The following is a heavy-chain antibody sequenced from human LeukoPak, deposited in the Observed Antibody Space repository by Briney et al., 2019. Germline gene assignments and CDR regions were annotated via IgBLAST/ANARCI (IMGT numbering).Heavy chain of an antibody. CDR2: IYSGGSTI. V-gene: IGHV3-53*01. CDR3: ARTYYDSSGPFDY. D-gene: IGHD3-22*01. J-gene: IGHJ4*02. CDR1: GFTVSSNY. Sequence: GGSLRLSCAASGFTVSSNYMSWVRQAPRQGLDWVSAIYSGGSTIYYADSVKGRFTISRDNANNSLYLQMNSLRAEDTAVYYCARTYYDSSGPFDYWGQGTLVTVSS.